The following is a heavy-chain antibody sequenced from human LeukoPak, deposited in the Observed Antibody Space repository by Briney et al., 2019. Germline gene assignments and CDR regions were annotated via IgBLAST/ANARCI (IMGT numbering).Heavy chain of an antibody. Sequence: SQTLSLTCTVPVGSISSGGSYWSWVRQHPGKCLEWIGYIYYSVSTSYNPSLKSRVTTSVATSKNQFFLKLSSVTAATPPGNYWARDMGSYHDDFDIWGQARMVTDSS. J-gene: IGHJ3*02. D-gene: IGHD3-16*02. CDR2: IYYSVST. CDR1: VGSISSGGSY. CDR3: ARDMGSYHDDFDI. V-gene: IGHV4-31*03.